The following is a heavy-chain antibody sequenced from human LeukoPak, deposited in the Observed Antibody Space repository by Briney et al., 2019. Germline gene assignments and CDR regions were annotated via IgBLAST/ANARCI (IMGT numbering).Heavy chain of an antibody. J-gene: IGHJ4*02. D-gene: IGHD2-15*01. CDR2: IYTSGST. Sequence: SETLSLTRTVSGGSISSYYWSWIRQPAGKGLEWIGRIYTSGSTNYNPSLKSRVTMSVDTSKNQFSLKLSSVTAADTAVYYCARAGYCSGGSCYSFDYWGQGTLVTVSS. CDR3: ARAGYCSGGSCYSFDY. CDR1: GGSISSYY. V-gene: IGHV4-4*07.